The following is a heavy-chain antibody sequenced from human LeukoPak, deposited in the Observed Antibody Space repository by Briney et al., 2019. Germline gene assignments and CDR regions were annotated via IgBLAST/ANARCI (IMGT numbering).Heavy chain of an antibody. V-gene: IGHV3-23*01. CDR2: ISGSGGST. J-gene: IGHJ4*02. CDR3: ARGRFIAAAGYYFDY. D-gene: IGHD6-13*01. CDR1: GSTFSNYA. Sequence: GGSLRLSCAASGSTFSNYAMSWVRQAPGKGLEWVSAISGSGGSTYYADSVKGRFTISRDNSKNTLYLQMNSLRAEDTAVYYCARGRFIAAAGYYFDYWGQGTLVTVSS.